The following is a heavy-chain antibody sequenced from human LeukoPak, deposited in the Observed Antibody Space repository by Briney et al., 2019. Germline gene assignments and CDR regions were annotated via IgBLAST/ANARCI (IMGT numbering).Heavy chain of an antibody. CDR2: ISSSSSYI. J-gene: IGHJ5*02. CDR3: ARAPPKP. V-gene: IGHV3-21*01. Sequence: PGGSLRLSHAASGFTYSLCSMNGVRQAPGKGLEWVSSISSSSSYIYYADSVKGRFTISRDNATNSLYLQMNSLRAEDTAVYYCARAPPKPWGQGTLVTVSS. CDR1: GFTYSLCS.